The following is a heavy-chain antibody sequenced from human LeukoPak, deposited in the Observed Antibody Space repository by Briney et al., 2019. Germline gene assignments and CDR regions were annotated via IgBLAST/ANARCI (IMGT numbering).Heavy chain of an antibody. Sequence: GGSLRLSCAASGFTFSSYSMNWVRQAPGKGLEWVSYISSSSSTIYYADSVKCRFTISRDNAKNSLYLQMNSLRAEDTAVYYCARDGGIAAAEAFDIWGQGTMVTVSS. J-gene: IGHJ3*02. V-gene: IGHV3-48*01. CDR3: ARDGGIAAAEAFDI. CDR2: ISSSSSTI. D-gene: IGHD6-13*01. CDR1: GFTFSSYS.